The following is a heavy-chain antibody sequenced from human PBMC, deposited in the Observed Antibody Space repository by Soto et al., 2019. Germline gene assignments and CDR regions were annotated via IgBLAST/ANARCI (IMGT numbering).Heavy chain of an antibody. CDR1: GFTFSSYS. CDR2: ISSSSWAI. D-gene: IGHD3-22*01. Sequence: GGSLRLSCAASGFTFSSYSMNWVRQAPGKGLEWVSYISSSSWAIYYADSVKGRFTISRDNAKNSLYLQMNSLRDDDTAVYYCARDRGYYDTSGYPFFDYWGQGTLVTVSS. CDR3: ARDRGYYDTSGYPFFDY. V-gene: IGHV3-48*02. J-gene: IGHJ4*02.